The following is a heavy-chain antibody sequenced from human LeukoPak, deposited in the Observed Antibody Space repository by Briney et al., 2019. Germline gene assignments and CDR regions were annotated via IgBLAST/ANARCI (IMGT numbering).Heavy chain of an antibody. CDR2: INHSGST. D-gene: IGHD1-26*01. CDR3: TISIVGAKSPDY. J-gene: IGHJ4*02. CDR1: GGSFSGYY. Sequence: SETLSLTCAVYGGSFSGYYWSWIRQPPGKGLEWIGEINHSGSTNYNPSLKSRVTISVDTSKNQFSLKLSSVTAADTAVYYCTISIVGAKSPDYWGQGTLVTVSS. V-gene: IGHV4-34*01.